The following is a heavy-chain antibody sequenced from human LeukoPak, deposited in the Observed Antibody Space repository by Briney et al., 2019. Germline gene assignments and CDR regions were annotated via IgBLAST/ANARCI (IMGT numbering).Heavy chain of an antibody. CDR3: ALVPGLGY. J-gene: IGHJ4*02. CDR1: GFTVSSNY. Sequence: GGSLRLSCAASGFTVSSNYMTWVRQAPGKGLEWLSVIYSGGSTYYADSVKGRFTISRDNSKNTVYLQVNSLRAEDTAVYYCALVPGLGYWGQGTLVTVSS. V-gene: IGHV3-53*01. CDR2: IYSGGST.